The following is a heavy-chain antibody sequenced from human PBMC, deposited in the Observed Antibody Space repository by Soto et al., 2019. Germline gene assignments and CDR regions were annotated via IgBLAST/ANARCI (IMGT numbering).Heavy chain of an antibody. CDR3: ARLIVVVAAAPSDYYYYYGMDV. V-gene: IGHV5-10-1*01. J-gene: IGHJ6*02. D-gene: IGHD2-2*01. CDR1: GYSFTSYW. CDR2: IDPSDSYT. Sequence: GESLKISCKGSGYSFTSYWISWVRQMPGKGLEWMGRIDPSDSYTNYSPSFQGHVTISADKSISTAYLQWSSLKAADTAMYYCARLIVVVAAAPSDYYYYYGMDVWGQGTTVTVSS.